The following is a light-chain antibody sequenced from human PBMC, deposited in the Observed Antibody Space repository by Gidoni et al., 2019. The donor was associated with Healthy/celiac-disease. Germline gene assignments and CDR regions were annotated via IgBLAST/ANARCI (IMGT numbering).Light chain of an antibody. V-gene: IGKV4-1*01. CDR2: WAS. J-gene: IGKJ1*01. CDR3: QQYYSTPTWT. Sequence: DIVMTKSPDSLAVSLGERATINCKSSQSVLYSSNNKNYLAWYQQKPGQPPKLLIYWASTRESGVPDRFSGSGSGTDFTLTISSLQAEDVAVYYCQQYYSTPTWTFGQXTKVEIK. CDR1: QSVLYSSNNKNY.